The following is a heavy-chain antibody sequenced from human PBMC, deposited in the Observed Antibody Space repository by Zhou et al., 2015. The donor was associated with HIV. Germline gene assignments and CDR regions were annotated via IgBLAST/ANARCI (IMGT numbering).Heavy chain of an antibody. CDR3: ARVIRGRPGHYSDY. D-gene: IGHD2/OR15-2a*01. Sequence: EVELVESGGGLVQPGGSLRLSCAVSGFSFSDYWMNWVRQAPGKGPEWVAHIKTDGSQKNYVDSVKGRFTISRDNARNSLSLQMNSLTAEDTAIYYCARVIRGRPGHYSDYWGHGTLVTVSS. V-gene: IGHV3-7*01. J-gene: IGHJ4*01. CDR2: IKTDGSQK. CDR1: GFSFSDYW.